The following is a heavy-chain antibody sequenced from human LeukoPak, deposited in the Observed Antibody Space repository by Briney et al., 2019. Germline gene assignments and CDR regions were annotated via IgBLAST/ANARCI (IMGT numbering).Heavy chain of an antibody. Sequence: HSGRSLRLSCAASGFTFSSYGMHWVRQAPGKVLEWVAVISYDGSNKYYADSGNGRFTSSRHNSKNTLYLQMNSLRAEETAVYYCAKGVLRFLEWLNINDAFDIWGQGTMVTVSS. CDR1: GFTFSSYG. V-gene: IGHV3-30*18. J-gene: IGHJ3*02. CDR2: ISYDGSNK. D-gene: IGHD3-3*01. CDR3: AKGVLRFLEWLNINDAFDI.